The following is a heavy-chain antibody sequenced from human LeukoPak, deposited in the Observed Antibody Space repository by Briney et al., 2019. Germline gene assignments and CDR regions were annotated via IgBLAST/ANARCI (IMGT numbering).Heavy chain of an antibody. CDR3: AREVAGTCAFDI. D-gene: IGHD1-14*01. CDR2: TYYRSKWYD. V-gene: IGHV6-1*01. Sequence: SQTLSLTCDISGDSVSSNSAAWNWIRQSPSRGLEWLGRTYYRSKWYDDYAVSAKSRITINPDTSKNHFSLQLNSVTPEDTAVYYCAREVAGTCAFDIWGQGTMVTVSS. J-gene: IGHJ3*02. CDR1: GDSVSSNSAA.